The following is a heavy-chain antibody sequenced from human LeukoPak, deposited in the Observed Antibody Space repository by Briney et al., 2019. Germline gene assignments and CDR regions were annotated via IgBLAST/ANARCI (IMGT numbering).Heavy chain of an antibody. D-gene: IGHD6-19*01. V-gene: IGHV3-74*01. CDR3: AKMPGYSSGRSSFRFDP. CDR2: INSDGSST. Sequence: SGGSLRLSCAASGFTFSSYWMHWVRHAPGKGLVWVSRINSDGSSTSYADSVKGRFTISRDNSKNTLYLQMNSLRAEDTAVYYCAKMPGYSSGRSSFRFDPWGQGTLVTVSS. J-gene: IGHJ5*02. CDR1: GFTFSSYW.